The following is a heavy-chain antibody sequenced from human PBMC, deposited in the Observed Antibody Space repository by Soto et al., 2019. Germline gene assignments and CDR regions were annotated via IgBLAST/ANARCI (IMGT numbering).Heavy chain of an antibody. CDR3: ARGTPAPTYYFDS. J-gene: IGHJ4*02. Sequence: QVQLVQSGAEVKKPGSSVKLSCKASGGTFKRNTISWVRQAPGLGLEWMGRIIPMLGMEKYAQKFQGRVTITADRSTGTAYMELASLRSEDTAVYYCARGTPAPTYYFDSWGQGTQVTVSS. CDR1: GGTFKRNT. V-gene: IGHV1-69*02. CDR2: IIPMLGME. D-gene: IGHD3-16*01.